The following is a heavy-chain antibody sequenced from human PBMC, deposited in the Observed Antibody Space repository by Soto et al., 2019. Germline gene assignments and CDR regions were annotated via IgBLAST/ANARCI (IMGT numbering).Heavy chain of an antibody. J-gene: IGHJ4*02. CDR3: ARVWYSSGWYYFVY. D-gene: IGHD6-19*01. V-gene: IGHV1-2*04. Sequence: ASVKVSCKASGYTFTGYYMHWVRQAPGQGLEWMGWINPNSGGTNYAQKFQGWVTMTRDTSISTAYMELSRLRSDDTAVYYCARVWYSSGWYYFVYWGQGTLVTVSS. CDR2: INPNSGGT. CDR1: GYTFTGYY.